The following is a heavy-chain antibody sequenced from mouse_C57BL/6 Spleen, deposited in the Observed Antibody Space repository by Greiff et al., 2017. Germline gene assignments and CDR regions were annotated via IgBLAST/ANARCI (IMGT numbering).Heavy chain of an antibody. Sequence: EVKLMESGGGLVKPGGSLKLSCAASGFTFSDYGMHLVRQAPEKGLEWVAYISSGSSTIYYADTVKGRFTISRDNAKNTLFLQMTSLRSEDTAMYYCARPGRGWYFDVWGTGTTVTVSS. CDR1: GFTFSDYG. CDR2: ISSGSSTI. J-gene: IGHJ1*03. V-gene: IGHV5-17*01. D-gene: IGHD4-1*01. CDR3: ARPGRGWYFDV.